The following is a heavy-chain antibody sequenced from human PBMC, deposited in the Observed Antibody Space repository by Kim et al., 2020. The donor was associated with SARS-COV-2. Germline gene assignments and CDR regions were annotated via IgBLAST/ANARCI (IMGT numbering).Heavy chain of an antibody. D-gene: IGHD6-19*01. CDR3: ARHGQWLAGVGNWFDP. J-gene: IGHJ5*02. Sequence: GESLKISCKGSGYSFTSYWISWVRQMPGKGLEWMGRIDPSDSYTNYSPSFQGHVTISADKSISTAYLQWSSLKASDTAMYYCARHGQWLAGVGNWFDPWGQGTLVTVSS. CDR2: IDPSDSYT. V-gene: IGHV5-10-1*01. CDR1: GYSFTSYW.